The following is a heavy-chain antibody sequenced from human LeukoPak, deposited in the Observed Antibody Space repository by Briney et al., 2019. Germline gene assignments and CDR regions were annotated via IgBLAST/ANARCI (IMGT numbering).Heavy chain of an antibody. Sequence: GGSLRLSCAASGFTFKSYAMIWVRQAPGKGLEWVSDISGSGGGTYHADPVKARYPISRDNSKNTLYLQMNSLRAEDTAVYYCAKAPGYTVVTSFGYWGQGTLVSVSS. D-gene: IGHD4-23*01. CDR1: GFTFKSYA. J-gene: IGHJ4*02. CDR2: ISGSGGGT. CDR3: AKAPGYTVVTSFGY. V-gene: IGHV3-23*01.